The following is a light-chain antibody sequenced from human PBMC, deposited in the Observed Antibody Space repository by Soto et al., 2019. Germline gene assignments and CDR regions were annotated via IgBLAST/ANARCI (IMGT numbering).Light chain of an antibody. Sequence: DIEMTQSPDSLAVSLGERATINCKSGQSVLYSSNNKNYLAWYQQKPGQPPKLLIYWASTRESGVPDRFSGSGSGTDFTLTISSLQAEDVAVYYCQQYYSTPPTFGQGTKLEIK. CDR3: QQYYSTPPT. CDR2: WAS. CDR1: QSVLYSSNNKNY. J-gene: IGKJ2*01. V-gene: IGKV4-1*01.